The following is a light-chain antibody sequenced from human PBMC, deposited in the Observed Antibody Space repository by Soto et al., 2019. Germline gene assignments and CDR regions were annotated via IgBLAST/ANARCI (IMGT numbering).Light chain of an antibody. CDR3: QQSYNSPIT. V-gene: IGKV1-39*01. J-gene: IGKJ5*01. Sequence: DIQMTQSPYSLSASVGDRVTITCRASQSVSTYLNWYRQKPGKAPEVLIYDASSLQSGVPARFRGSGSGTDFTLTINSLQPEDFATYYCQQSYNSPITFGQGTRLETK. CDR2: DAS. CDR1: QSVSTY.